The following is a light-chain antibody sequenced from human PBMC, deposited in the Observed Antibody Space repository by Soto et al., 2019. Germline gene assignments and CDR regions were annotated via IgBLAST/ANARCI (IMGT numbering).Light chain of an antibody. CDR1: QSLSRS. CDR3: QQRHMWPIT. Sequence: EIVLTRSPATLSLSPGERATLSCRASQSLSRSLAWYQQKPGQAPRLLIYDASNRATGIPPRFSGSGSGTDFTLTISSLEPEDSAVYYCQQRHMWPITFGQGTRLEIK. V-gene: IGKV3-11*01. CDR2: DAS. J-gene: IGKJ5*01.